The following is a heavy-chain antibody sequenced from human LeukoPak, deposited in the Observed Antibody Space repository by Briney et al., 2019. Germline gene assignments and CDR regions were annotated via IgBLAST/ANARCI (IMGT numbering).Heavy chain of an antibody. D-gene: IGHD2-2*01. CDR1: GYTLTELS. CDR3: ARVGGYCSSTGCPKDAFDI. CDR2: FDPEDGET. Sequence: ASVKVSCKVSGYTLTELSMHWVRQAPGKGLEWMGGFDPEDGETIYAQKFQGRVTITADESTSTAYMELSSLRSEDTAVYYCARVGGYCSSTGCPKDAFDIWGQGTMVTVSS. J-gene: IGHJ3*02. V-gene: IGHV1-24*01.